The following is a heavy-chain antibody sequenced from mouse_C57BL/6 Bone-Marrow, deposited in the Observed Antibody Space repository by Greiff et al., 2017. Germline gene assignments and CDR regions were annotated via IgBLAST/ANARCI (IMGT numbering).Heavy chain of an antibody. CDR3: ARGGRVRPPVDD. D-gene: IGHD2-14*01. CDR1: GYTFTSYW. J-gene: IGHJ2*01. V-gene: IGHV1-69*01. CDR2: IDPCDSYT. Sequence: QVQLQQPGAELVMPGASVKLSCKASGYTFTSYWMHWVKQRPGQGLEWIGEIDPCDSYTNYNQKFKGKSTVTGDKSSSTAYMQLSSLTSEDSAVYDCARGGRVRPPVDDWGQGPTLTVSS.